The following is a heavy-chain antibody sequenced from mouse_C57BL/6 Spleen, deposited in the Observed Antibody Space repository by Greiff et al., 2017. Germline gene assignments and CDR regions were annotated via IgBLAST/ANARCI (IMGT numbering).Heavy chain of an antibody. CDR3: AREELRLPFFDY. CDR1: GYAFSSSW. CDR2: IYPGDGAT. D-gene: IGHD3-2*02. J-gene: IGHJ2*01. V-gene: IGHV1-82*01. Sequence: QVQLQQSGPELVKPGASVKISCKASGYAFSSSWMNWVKQRPGKGLEWIGRIYPGDGATNYNGKFKGKATLTADKSSSTAYMQLSSLTSEDSAVYFCAREELRLPFFDYWGQGTTLTVSS.